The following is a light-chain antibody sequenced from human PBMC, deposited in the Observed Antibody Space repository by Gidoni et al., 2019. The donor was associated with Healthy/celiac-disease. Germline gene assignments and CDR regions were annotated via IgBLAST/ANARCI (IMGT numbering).Light chain of an antibody. J-gene: IGLJ2*01. CDR2: DTS. V-gene: IGLV7-46*01. CDR3: LLSYSGAGGL. CDR1: TGAVTSGPY. Sequence: QAVVTQEPSLTVSPGGTVTLTCGSSTGAVTSGPYPYWFQQKPGQAPRTLIYDTSNKPSWTPARFSGSLLGGKAALTLSGAQPEDEAEYYCLLSYSGAGGLFGGGTKLTVL.